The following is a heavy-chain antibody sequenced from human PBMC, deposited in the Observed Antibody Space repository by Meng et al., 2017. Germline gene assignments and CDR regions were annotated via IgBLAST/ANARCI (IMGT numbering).Heavy chain of an antibody. CDR1: GYTLTELS. D-gene: IGHD6-19*01. CDR2: FDPEDGET. J-gene: IGHJ4*02. Sequence: ASVKVSCKVAGYTLTELSMHWVRQAPGKGLEWMGGFDPEDGETIYAQKFQGRVTMTEDTSTDTAYMELRSLRSEDTAVYYCAIRGAAVAGTLFDYWGQGTLVTVSS. CDR3: AIRGAAVAGTLFDY. V-gene: IGHV1-24*01.